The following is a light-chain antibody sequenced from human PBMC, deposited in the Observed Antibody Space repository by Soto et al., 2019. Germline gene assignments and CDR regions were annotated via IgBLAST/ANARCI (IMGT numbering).Light chain of an antibody. Sequence: EIVLTQSPATLSLSPGDRATLSCGASQSVRSSYVAWYQQKAGLAPRLLIYDGSSRASGIPDRFSGIGSGPDLTLTIGRLEPEDFAVYYCQQYDNSAPLSFGGGTKVEMK. J-gene: IGKJ4*01. CDR3: QQYDNSAPLS. CDR1: QSVRSSY. CDR2: DGS. V-gene: IGKV3D-20*01.